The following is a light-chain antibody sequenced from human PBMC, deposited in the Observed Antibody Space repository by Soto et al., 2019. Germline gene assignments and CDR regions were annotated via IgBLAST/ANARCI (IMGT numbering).Light chain of an antibody. CDR2: GAS. J-gene: IGKJ5*01. Sequence: ENVLTQSPGTLSLSPVERATLSCRASQSVSSGYLAWYQRKPGQAPRLLIFGASSRATDIPDRFSGSGSGTDFTLTISRLEPEDFAVYYCQQYVTSPITFGQGTRLEIK. CDR3: QQYVTSPIT. CDR1: QSVSSGY. V-gene: IGKV3-20*01.